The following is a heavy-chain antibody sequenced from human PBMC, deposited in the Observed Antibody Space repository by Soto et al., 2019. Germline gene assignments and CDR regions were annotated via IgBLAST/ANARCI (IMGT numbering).Heavy chain of an antibody. CDR2: VYYTGST. CDR1: GGSITSNY. V-gene: IGHV4-59*01. CDR3: AGGRGAVGIFDF. J-gene: IGHJ4*02. D-gene: IGHD1-20*01. Sequence: QIQLQESRPGLVKPSETLSLTSTFSGGSITSNYWSWIRQPPGKGHDWIGFVYYTGSTAYNPSLTSRVTISLGTSKSLVSLKLRSLTDADTALYYCAGGRGAVGIFDFWGQGTLATVSS.